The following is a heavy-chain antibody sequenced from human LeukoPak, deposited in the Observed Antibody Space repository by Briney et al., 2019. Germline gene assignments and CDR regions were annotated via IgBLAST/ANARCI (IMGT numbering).Heavy chain of an antibody. V-gene: IGHV4-4*07. CDR1: GGSISSYY. J-gene: IGHJ6*03. D-gene: IGHD3-22*01. CDR3: AGGVVSGYYPHYYYYYMDV. Sequence: SETLSLTCTVSGGSISSYYWSWIRQPAGKGLEWIGRIYTSGSTSYNPSLKSRVTMSVDTSKNQVSLKLSSVTAADTAVYYCAGGVVSGYYPHYYYYYMDVWGKGTTVTVSS. CDR2: IYTSGST.